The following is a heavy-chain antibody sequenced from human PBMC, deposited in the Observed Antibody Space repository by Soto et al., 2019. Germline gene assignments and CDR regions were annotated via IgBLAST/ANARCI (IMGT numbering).Heavy chain of an antibody. CDR1: GFTVSSNY. CDR2: IYSGGST. D-gene: IGHD2-15*01. J-gene: IGHJ6*04. Sequence: PGGSLRLSCAASGFTVSSNYMSWVRQASGKGLEWVSVIYSGGSTYYADSVKGRFTISRDDSKNTLYLQMNSLRAEDTAVYYCARGYCSGGSSNYYYYGTDVWGKGTTVAAAS. CDR3: ARGYCSGGSSNYYYYGTDV. V-gene: IGHV3-53*01.